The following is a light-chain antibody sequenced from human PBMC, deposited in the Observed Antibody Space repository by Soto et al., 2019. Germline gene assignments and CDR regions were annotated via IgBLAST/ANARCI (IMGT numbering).Light chain of an antibody. J-gene: IGKJ5*01. CDR3: QQYYGLPPLT. Sequence: DIQMTQSPSSLSASIGDGFTVTCQASQNITNNLSWYQQKPGKAPNLLIYHASKLAKGVTSRFSGSGSGTAFSFIITSLQRGDLATYYCQQYYGLPPLTFGQGTRLEIK. V-gene: IGKV1-33*01. CDR1: QNITNN. CDR2: HAS.